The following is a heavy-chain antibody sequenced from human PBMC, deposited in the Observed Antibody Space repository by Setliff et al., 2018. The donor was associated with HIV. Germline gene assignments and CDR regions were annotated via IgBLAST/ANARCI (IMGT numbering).Heavy chain of an antibody. J-gene: IGHJ4*02. V-gene: IGHV1-69-2*01. CDR3: ARDPVAGPFDY. Sequence: GASVKVSCKASKYTFTDYYMHWVQQAPGKGLEWMGRVDPEDDKTIYAEKFQGRVTMTTATSSDTAYLYLSSLRSEDTAVYYCARDPVAGPFDYWGQGTLVTVSS. CDR1: KYTFTDYY. D-gene: IGHD6-19*01. CDR2: VDPEDDKT.